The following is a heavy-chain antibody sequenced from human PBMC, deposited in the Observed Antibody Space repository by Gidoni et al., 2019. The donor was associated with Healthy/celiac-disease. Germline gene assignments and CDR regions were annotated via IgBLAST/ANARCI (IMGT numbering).Heavy chain of an antibody. CDR2: IYYSGST. J-gene: IGHJ4*02. CDR1: DGSISSSAYY. V-gene: IGHV4-31*03. Sequence: QVQLQESGPGLVKPSQTLSLTCTVSDGSISSSAYYWNWIRQHPGKGLEWIGYIYYSGSTYYTPSLQSRVTILVDTSKNQFSLKLSSVTAADTAVYYCARGLAYCGGDCFDYFDNWGQGTLVTVSS. D-gene: IGHD2-21*02. CDR3: ARGLAYCGGDCFDYFDN.